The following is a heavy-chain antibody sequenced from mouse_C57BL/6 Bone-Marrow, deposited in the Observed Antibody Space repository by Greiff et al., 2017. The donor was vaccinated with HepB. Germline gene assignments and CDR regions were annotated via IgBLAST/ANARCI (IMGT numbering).Heavy chain of an antibody. D-gene: IGHD3-2*02. Sequence: EVKLMESGGGLVQSGRSLRLSCATSGFTFSDFYMEWVRQAPGKGLEWIAASRNKANDYTTEYSASVKGRFIVSRDTSQSILYLQMNALRAEDTAIYYCARVSGYEDAMDYWGQGTSVTVSS. CDR3: ARVSGYEDAMDY. CDR2: SRNKANDYTT. CDR1: GFTFSDFY. V-gene: IGHV7-1*01. J-gene: IGHJ4*01.